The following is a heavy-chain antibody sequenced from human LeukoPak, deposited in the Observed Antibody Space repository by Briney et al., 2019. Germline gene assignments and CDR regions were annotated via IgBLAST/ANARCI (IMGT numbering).Heavy chain of an antibody. V-gene: IGHV3-30*02. CDR1: GFTFSSYG. Sequence: PGGSLRLSCAASGFTFSSYGMHWVRQAPGKGLEWVAFIRHDGSNKYYADSVEGRFTISRDNSKNTLYLQMNSLRPEDTAVYYCAKVVGIDAFDIWGQGAMVTVSS. CDR3: AKVVGIDAFDI. J-gene: IGHJ3*02. CDR2: IRHDGSNK. D-gene: IGHD1-26*01.